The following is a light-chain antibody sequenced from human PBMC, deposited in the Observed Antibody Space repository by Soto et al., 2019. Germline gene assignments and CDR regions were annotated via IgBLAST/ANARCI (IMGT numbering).Light chain of an antibody. V-gene: IGLV1-44*01. Sequence: QSVLTQPPSASGAPGQRVTISCSGSSPNIGSNTVNWYQQLPGTAPKLLIYTNNQRPSGVRDRFSGSRSGTSASLAISGLQSEDEADYYCAAWDDSLNAFVFGTGTKVTVL. CDR2: TNN. CDR1: SPNIGSNT. CDR3: AAWDDSLNAFV. J-gene: IGLJ1*01.